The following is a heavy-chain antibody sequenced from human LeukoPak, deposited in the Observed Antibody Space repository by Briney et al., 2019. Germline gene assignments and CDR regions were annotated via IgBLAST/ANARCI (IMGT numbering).Heavy chain of an antibody. CDR1: GFTFSSYE. J-gene: IGHJ6*03. D-gene: IGHD3-3*01. CDR3: ARERGGGGCGVVIKRSYYYMYV. Sequence: GGSLRLSCAASGFTFSSYEMNWVRQAPGKGLEWVSYISSSGSTIYYADSVKGRFTISRDNAKNSLYLQMNSLRAEDTAVYYCARERGGGGCGVVIKRSYYYMYVWGKGTTVTVSS. CDR2: ISSSGSTI. V-gene: IGHV3-48*03.